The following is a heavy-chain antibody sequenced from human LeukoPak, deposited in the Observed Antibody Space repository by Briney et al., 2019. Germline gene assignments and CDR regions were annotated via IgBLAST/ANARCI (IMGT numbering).Heavy chain of an antibody. CDR2: IYYTET. J-gene: IGHJ4*02. V-gene: IGHV4-61*01. CDR3: ATRKLGNDY. CDR1: GGSITSSSYY. Sequence: PSETLSLTCTVSGGSITSSSYYWSWIRQSPGKGLEWIGYIYYTETSYNPSLKSRVTISADTSKNQFSLKLYSVTAADTAVYYCATRKLGNDYWGQGTLVTVSS. D-gene: IGHD7-27*01.